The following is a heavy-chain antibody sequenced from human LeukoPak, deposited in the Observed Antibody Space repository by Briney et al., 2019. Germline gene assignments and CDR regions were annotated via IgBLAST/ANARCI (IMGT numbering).Heavy chain of an antibody. V-gene: IGHV5-51*01. Sequence: GESLKISCQGSGNSFTFYWIGWVRQMPGKGLEWMGTIYPGDSDTRYSPSCQGQVTISVDKSISTAYLQWSSLKASDTAMYYCVRLSRITMIRGVPSGAFDIWGQGTMVTVSS. CDR2: IYPGDSDT. CDR1: GNSFTFYW. J-gene: IGHJ3*02. CDR3: VRLSRITMIRGVPSGAFDI. D-gene: IGHD3-10*01.